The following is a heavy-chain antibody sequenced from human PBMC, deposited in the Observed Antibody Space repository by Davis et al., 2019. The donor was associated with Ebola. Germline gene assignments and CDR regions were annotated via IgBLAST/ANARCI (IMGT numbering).Heavy chain of an antibody. CDR1: GGAISSHY. Sequence: PSETLSLTCTVSGGAISSHYWSWIRQPPGKGLEWIGYIYYSGSTNYNPSLKSRVTISVDTSKNQFSLKLSSVTAADTAVYYCARGGGNWNSDFDYWGQGTLVTVSS. D-gene: IGHD1-7*01. CDR3: ARGGGNWNSDFDY. CDR2: IYYSGST. V-gene: IGHV4-59*11. J-gene: IGHJ4*02.